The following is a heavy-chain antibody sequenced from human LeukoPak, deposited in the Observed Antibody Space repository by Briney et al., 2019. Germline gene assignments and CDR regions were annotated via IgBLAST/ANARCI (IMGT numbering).Heavy chain of an antibody. CDR3: ARDLGPKYYDFWSGYLVY. D-gene: IGHD3-3*01. J-gene: IGHJ4*02. CDR2: VNPNSGGT. Sequence: GASVKVSCKASGYTFTGYYMHWERQAPGQGLECMGWVNPNSGGTNYAQKFQGRVTMTRDTSISTAYMELSRLRSDDTAVYYCARDLGPKYYDFWSGYLVYWGQGTLVTVSS. CDR1: GYTFTGYY. V-gene: IGHV1-2*02.